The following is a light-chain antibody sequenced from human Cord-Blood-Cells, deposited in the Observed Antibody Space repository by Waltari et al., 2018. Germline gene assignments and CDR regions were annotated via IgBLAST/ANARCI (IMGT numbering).Light chain of an antibody. J-gene: IGKJ2*01. V-gene: IGKV3-20*01. CDR2: RAS. CDR1: QSVSSSY. CDR3: QQYGSSPYT. Sequence: EIVLTQSPGTLSLSPGERATLSCRASQSVSSSYLAWYQQKPGQAPRLLIYRASSRATGIPDRFIGSGSGTDFTLTISRLEPEDFAVYYCQQYGSSPYTFGQGTKLEIK.